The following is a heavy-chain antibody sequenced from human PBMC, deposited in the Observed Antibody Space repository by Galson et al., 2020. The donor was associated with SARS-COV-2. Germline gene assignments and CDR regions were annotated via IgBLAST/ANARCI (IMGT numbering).Heavy chain of an antibody. CDR3: ASSWAADWYFDL. CDR1: GCSISSNSYY. Sequence: SETLSLTCIASGCSISSNSYYWVWIPQPPGKGLEWFRSINHSGRTNYNPSVKSRVTISVDTTNNQFSLKLSSVTAADTAVYYCASSWAADWYFDLWGRGTLVTVSS. CDR2: INHSGRT. D-gene: IGHD6-25*01. J-gene: IGHJ2*01. V-gene: IGHV4-39*07.